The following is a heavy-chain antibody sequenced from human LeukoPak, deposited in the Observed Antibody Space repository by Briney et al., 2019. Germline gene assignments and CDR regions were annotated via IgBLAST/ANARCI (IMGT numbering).Heavy chain of an antibody. J-gene: IGHJ4*02. CDR3: AKDLTGAYCSDY. Sequence: GGSLRLSCAASGFIFSSHAMHWVRQAPGKGLEWVAVIQYDGSEKRYADSVKGRFTVSRDNSKNTLYLQMGSLTAEDTAVYHCAKDLTGAYCSDYWGQGTLVTVSS. D-gene: IGHD3-9*01. V-gene: IGHV3-30-3*01. CDR1: GFIFSSHA. CDR2: IQYDGSEK.